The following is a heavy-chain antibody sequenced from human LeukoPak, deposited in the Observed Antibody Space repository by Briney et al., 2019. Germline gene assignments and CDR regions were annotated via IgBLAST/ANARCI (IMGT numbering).Heavy chain of an antibody. Sequence: ASVKVSCKASGYTFTGYYMHWVRQAPGQGLEWMGWINPNSGGTNYAQKFQGRVTMTRDTSISKAYMELSRLRSDDTAVYYCARVGSVDYYDSSGYYFGYWGQGTLVTVSS. CDR1: GYTFTGYY. V-gene: IGHV1-2*02. CDR3: ARVGSVDYYDSSGYYFGY. J-gene: IGHJ4*02. CDR2: INPNSGGT. D-gene: IGHD3-22*01.